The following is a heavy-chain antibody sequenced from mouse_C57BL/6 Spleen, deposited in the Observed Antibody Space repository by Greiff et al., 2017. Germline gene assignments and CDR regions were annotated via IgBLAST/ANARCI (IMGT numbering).Heavy chain of an antibody. J-gene: IGHJ3*01. V-gene: IGHV1-53*01. Sequence: QVQLQQSGTELVKPGASVKLSCKASGYTFTSYWMHWVKQRPGQGLEWIGNINPSNGGTNYNEKFKSKATLTVDKSSSTAYMQLSSLTAEDAAVYYCASRGHYDYDSAWFAYWGQGTLVTVSA. CDR2: INPSNGGT. CDR1: GYTFTSYW. D-gene: IGHD2-4*01. CDR3: ASRGHYDYDSAWFAY.